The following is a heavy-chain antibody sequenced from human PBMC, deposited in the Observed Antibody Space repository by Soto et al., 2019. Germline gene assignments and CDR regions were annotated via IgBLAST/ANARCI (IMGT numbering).Heavy chain of an antibody. D-gene: IGHD2-2*01. CDR1: GFTFTSSA. Sequence: APVKVSCKASGFTFTSSAVQWVRLARGQRLEWIGWIVVGSGNTNYAQKFQERVTITRDMSTSTAYMELSSLRSEDTAVYYCAASSTSHLYYYGMDVWGQGTTVTVSS. J-gene: IGHJ6*02. CDR2: IVVGSGNT. CDR3: AASSTSHLYYYGMDV. V-gene: IGHV1-58*01.